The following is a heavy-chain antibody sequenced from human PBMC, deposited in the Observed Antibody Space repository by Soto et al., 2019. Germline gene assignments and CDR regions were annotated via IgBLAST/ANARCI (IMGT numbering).Heavy chain of an antibody. CDR3: ASQGGSSGWSHFDY. J-gene: IGHJ4*02. D-gene: IGHD6-19*01. CDR2: IYYSGST. V-gene: IGHV4-39*01. CDR1: GGSISSSSYY. Sequence: QLQLQEAGPGLVKPSETLSLTCTVSGGSISSSSYYWGWIRQPPGKGLEWIGSIYYSGSTYYNPSVKSRVAKSVDTSNNQFSLKLSSLSAAATAVYYCASQGGSSGWSHFDYWGQGTLVTVSS.